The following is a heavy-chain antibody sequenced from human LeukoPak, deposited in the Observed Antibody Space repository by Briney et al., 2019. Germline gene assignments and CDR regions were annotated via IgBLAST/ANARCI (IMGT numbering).Heavy chain of an antibody. Sequence: GASVKVSCKASGYTFTSYYMHWVRQAPGQGLEWMGIINPSGGSTSYAQKFQGRVTMTRVTSTSTVYMELSSLRSEDTAVYYCARDRGYCSSTSCYSYYYYGMDVWGKGTTVTVSS. CDR3: ARDRGYCSSTSCYSYYYYGMDV. J-gene: IGHJ6*04. CDR1: GYTFTSYY. CDR2: INPSGGST. V-gene: IGHV1-46*01. D-gene: IGHD2-2*01.